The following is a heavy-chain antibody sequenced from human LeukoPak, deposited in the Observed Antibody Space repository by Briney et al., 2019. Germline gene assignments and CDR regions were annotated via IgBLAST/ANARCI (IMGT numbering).Heavy chain of an antibody. J-gene: IGHJ4*02. D-gene: IGHD3/OR15-3a*01. Sequence: SETLSLTCAVYGGSFSGYYWSWIRQPPGKGLEWIGEINHSGSTNYNPSLKSRVTISVDTSKNQFSLRLTSVTAADTAVYYCARQTGSGLFILPGGQGALVTVSS. V-gene: IGHV4-34*01. CDR3: ARQTGSGLFILP. CDR1: GGSFSGYY. CDR2: INHSGST.